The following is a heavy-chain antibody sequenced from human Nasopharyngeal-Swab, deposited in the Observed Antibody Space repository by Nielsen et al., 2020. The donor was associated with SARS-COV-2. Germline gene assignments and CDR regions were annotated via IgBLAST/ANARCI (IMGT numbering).Heavy chain of an antibody. CDR2: INTNTGNP. Sequence: ASVKVSCKASGGTFSSYAISWVRQAPGQGLEWMGWINTNTGNPTYAQGFTGRFVFSLDTSVNTAYLQISSLKAEDTAVYYCATYDILTGSKYFDYWGQGALVTVSS. CDR3: ATYDILTGSKYFDY. V-gene: IGHV7-4-1*02. D-gene: IGHD3-9*01. J-gene: IGHJ4*02. CDR1: GGTFSSYA.